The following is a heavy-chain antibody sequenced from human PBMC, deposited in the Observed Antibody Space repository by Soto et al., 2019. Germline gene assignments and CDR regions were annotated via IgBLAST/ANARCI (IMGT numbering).Heavy chain of an antibody. V-gene: IGHV3-30*03. CDR1: GFNISNYG. CDR2: ISYDGSNK. D-gene: IGHD2-2*01. J-gene: IGHJ6*02. CDR3: ATPAGLAPAHYYGMDV. Sequence: QVQLVESGGGVVQPGRSLRLSCAASGFNISNYGFHWVRQAPGKGLEWVAVISYDGSNKYYADFVKGRFTISRDNSKNTLYLQMNSLGAEETAVFYCATPAGLAPAHYYGMDVWGQGTTVTVSS.